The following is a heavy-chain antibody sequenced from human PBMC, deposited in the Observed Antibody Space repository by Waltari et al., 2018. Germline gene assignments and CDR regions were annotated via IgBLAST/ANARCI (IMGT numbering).Heavy chain of an antibody. CDR3: TKVLRIPGTTRDAFDI. Sequence: EVQLVESGGGLVQPGGSLRLSCAASGFTFSSYAMSWVRQAPGKGLEWVSAISGSGGSTYYADPGKGRFTISRDYSKDTRYLQMNSLRAEDTAVYYCTKVLRIPGTTRDAFDIGGQWTMVTVSS. V-gene: IGHV3-23*04. J-gene: IGHJ3*02. D-gene: IGHD1-20*01. CDR2: ISGSGGST. CDR1: GFTFSSYA.